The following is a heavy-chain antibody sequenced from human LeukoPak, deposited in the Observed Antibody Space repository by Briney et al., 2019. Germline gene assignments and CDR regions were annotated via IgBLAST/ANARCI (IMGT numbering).Heavy chain of an antibody. CDR2: ISSSSSTI. J-gene: IGHJ3*02. CDR1: GFTFSSYS. V-gene: IGHV3-48*01. CDR3: ARDRGDIVVVPAYAFDI. Sequence: GGSLRLSCAASGFTFSSYSMNWVRQAPGKGLERVSYISSSSSTIYYADSVKGRFTISRDNAKNSLYLQMNSLIAEDTAVYYCARDRGDIVVVPAYAFDIWGQGTMVTVSS. D-gene: IGHD2-2*01.